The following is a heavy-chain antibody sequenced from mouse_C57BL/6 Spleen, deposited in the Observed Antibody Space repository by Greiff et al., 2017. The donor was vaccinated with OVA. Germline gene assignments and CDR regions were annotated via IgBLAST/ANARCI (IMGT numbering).Heavy chain of an antibody. D-gene: IGHD2-1*01. V-gene: IGHV1-9*01. CDR2: ILPGSGST. CDR3: ASGGIYDGNYYWYFDD. CDR1: GYTFTGYW. Sequence: VKLQESGAELMKPGASVKLSCKATGYTFTGYWIEWVKQRPGHGLEWIGEILPGSGSTNYNEKFKGKATFTADTSSNTAYMQLSSLTTEDSAIYYGASGGIYDGNYYWYFDDWGKGTTVTVSS. J-gene: IGHJ1*03.